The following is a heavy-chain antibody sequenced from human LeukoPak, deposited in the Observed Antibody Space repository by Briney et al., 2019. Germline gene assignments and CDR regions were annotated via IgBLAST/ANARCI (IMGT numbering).Heavy chain of an antibody. CDR3: ARDRGGGYELDY. CDR2: IYSGGST. D-gene: IGHD5-12*01. Sequence: GGSLRLSCAASGFTVSSNYMSWVRQAPGKGLEWVSVIYSGGSTYYADSVKGRFTISRDNSKNTLYLQMNSLRAEGTAVYYCARDRGGGYELDYWGQGTLVTVSS. CDR1: GFTVSSNY. J-gene: IGHJ4*02. V-gene: IGHV3-53*01.